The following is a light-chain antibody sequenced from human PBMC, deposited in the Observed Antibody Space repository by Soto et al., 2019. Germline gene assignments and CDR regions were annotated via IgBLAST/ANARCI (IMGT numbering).Light chain of an antibody. J-gene: IGKJ1*01. V-gene: IGKV1-5*03. CDR1: QSISSC. Sequence: DILMTQSPSTLSASVGDRVTITCRAGQSISSCLAWYQPKPGKAAKPLIYEEASLQRGVASRFSGSGCGTGFTLTISSMQPEDVASYFCQRYNSDSRTWAFGQGTKVDIK. CDR3: QRYNSDSRTWA. CDR2: EEA.